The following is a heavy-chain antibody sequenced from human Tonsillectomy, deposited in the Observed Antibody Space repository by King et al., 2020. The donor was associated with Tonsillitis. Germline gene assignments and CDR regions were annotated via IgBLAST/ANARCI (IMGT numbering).Heavy chain of an antibody. J-gene: IGHJ4*02. CDR3: ARDLTKDVSGDY. Sequence: VQLVESGAEVKKLGASVKVSCKASGYTFTDYYIHWVRQAPGQGLEWMGWRNPKSGDTNYAQNLQGRGTMAGDTSFTTAYMELSRLTPDDTAVYYCARDLTKDVSGDYWGQGTLVTVSS. CDR2: RNPKSGDT. CDR1: GYTFTDYY. D-gene: IGHD4/OR15-4a*01. V-gene: IGHV1-2*02.